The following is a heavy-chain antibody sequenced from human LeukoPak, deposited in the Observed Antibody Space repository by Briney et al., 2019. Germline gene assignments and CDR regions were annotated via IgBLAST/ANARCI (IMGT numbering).Heavy chain of an antibody. V-gene: IGHV4-59*12. J-gene: IGHJ6*03. Sequence: PSETLSLTCTVSGGSISGYYWTWIRQPPGKGLEWIGSFYYSGSTNYNPSLKSRVTISVDTSKNQFSLKLRFVTAADTAVYYCARVRCSGGSCPYYYYYYYMDVWGKGTTVTVSS. D-gene: IGHD2-15*01. CDR1: GGSISGYY. CDR2: FYYSGST. CDR3: ARVRCSGGSCPYYYYYYYMDV.